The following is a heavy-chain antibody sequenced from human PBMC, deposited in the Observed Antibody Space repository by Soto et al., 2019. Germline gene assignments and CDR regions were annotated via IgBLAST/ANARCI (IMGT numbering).Heavy chain of an antibody. CDR2: IYSGGST. CDR1: GFTVSSNY. D-gene: IGHD2-2*01. J-gene: IGHJ4*02. Sequence: EVQLVESGGGLVQPGGSLRLSCAASGFTVSSNYMSWVRQAPGKGLEWVSVIYSGGSTYYADSVKGRFTISRDNSKNTLYLQMNSLRAEDTAVYYCARAGLLGYCSSTSCFHYWGQGTLVTVSS. CDR3: ARAGLLGYCSSTSCFHY. V-gene: IGHV3-66*01.